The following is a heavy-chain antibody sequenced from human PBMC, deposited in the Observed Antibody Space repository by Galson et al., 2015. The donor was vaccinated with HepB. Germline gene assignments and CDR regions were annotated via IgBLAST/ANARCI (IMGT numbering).Heavy chain of an antibody. CDR3: ARDRESVTGTTLDI. D-gene: IGHD1-20*01. V-gene: IGHV3-7*01. CDR2: IKQDGSEK. CDR1: GFTFSIYW. J-gene: IGHJ3*02. Sequence: LRLSCAASGFTFSIYWMTWVRQAPGKGLEWVANIKQDGSEKYYVDSVRGRFTISRDNARNSLYLQMNSLRAEDTAVYYCARDRESVTGTTLDIWGQGTMVTVAS.